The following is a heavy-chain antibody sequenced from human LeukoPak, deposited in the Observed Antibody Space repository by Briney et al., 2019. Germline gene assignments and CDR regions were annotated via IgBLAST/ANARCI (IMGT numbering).Heavy chain of an antibody. Sequence: PSETLSLTCAVYGGTFSGYYWSWIRQPPGKRLEWVGESNDSGGTNYNPSLKSRVTILADKSKNQVSLKLTSVTAADAAVYYCARLPVIVGAALEYYYYYMDVWGQGTTVTVSS. CDR3: ARLPVIVGAALEYYYYYMDV. CDR1: GGTFSGYY. J-gene: IGHJ6*03. CDR2: SNDSGGT. V-gene: IGHV4-34*01. D-gene: IGHD1-26*01.